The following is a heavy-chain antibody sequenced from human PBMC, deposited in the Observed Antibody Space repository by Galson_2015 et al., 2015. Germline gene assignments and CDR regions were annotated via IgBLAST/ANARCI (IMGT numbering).Heavy chain of an antibody. Sequence: SLRLSCAASGFTFSNAWMSWVRQAPGKGLEWVGRIKSKTDGGTTDYAAPVKGRFTISRDDSKNTLYLQMNSLKTEDTAVYYCTTDIEQQLVLQHGYWGQGTLVTVSS. CDR3: TTDIEQQLVLQHGY. V-gene: IGHV3-15*01. J-gene: IGHJ4*02. CDR2: IKSKTDGGTT. CDR1: GFTFSNAW. D-gene: IGHD6-13*01.